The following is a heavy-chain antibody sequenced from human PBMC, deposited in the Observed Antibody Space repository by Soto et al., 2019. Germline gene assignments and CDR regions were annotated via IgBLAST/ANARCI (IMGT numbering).Heavy chain of an antibody. V-gene: IGHV3-23*01. CDR1: GFTFTNYA. D-gene: IGHD4-4*01. CDR2: SSGSGSGGST. J-gene: IGHJ4*02. Sequence: PGGSLRLSCAASGFTFTNYAMTWVRQAPGKGLEWVSISSGSGSGGSTNYADSVKGRFTISRDNSKNTLYLQMNSLRVEDTAVYYCAKDRDDYRNYVFDYSGQGTLVTVSS. CDR3: AKDRDDYRNYVFDY.